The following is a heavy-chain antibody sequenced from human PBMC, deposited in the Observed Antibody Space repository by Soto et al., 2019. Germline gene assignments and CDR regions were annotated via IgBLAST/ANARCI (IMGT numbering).Heavy chain of an antibody. CDR3: AREVLYYDSSGYSWDDAFDI. Sequence: PSETLSPTCAAPGGSLSSGAYSRSWIRQPPSKGLKWIGFIYQRGSTYYNPSIKTRVTISAHRSKNQFSLKLSSVIAADTVVYYCAREVLYYDSSGYSWDDAFDIWGQGTMVTVS. D-gene: IGHD3-22*01. CDR2: IYQRGST. J-gene: IGHJ3*02. V-gene: IGHV4-30-2*01. CDR1: GGSLSSGAYS.